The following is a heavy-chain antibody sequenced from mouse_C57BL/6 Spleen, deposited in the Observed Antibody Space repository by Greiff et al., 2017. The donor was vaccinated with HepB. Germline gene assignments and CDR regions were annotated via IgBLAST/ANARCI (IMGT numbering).Heavy chain of an antibody. V-gene: IGHV1-15*01. CDR2: IDPETGGT. Sequence: VQLQQSGAELVRPGASVTLSCKASGYTFTDYEMHWVKQTPVHGLEWIGAIDPETGGTAYNQKFKGKAILTADKSSSTAYMELRSLTSEDSAVYYSTLYYYGSSGYFDVWGTGTTVTVSS. J-gene: IGHJ1*03. CDR1: GYTFTDYE. D-gene: IGHD1-1*01. CDR3: TLYYYGSSGYFDV.